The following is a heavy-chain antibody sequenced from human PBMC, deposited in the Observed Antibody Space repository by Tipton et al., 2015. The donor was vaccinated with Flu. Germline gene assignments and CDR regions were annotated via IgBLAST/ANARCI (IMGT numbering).Heavy chain of an antibody. J-gene: IGHJ1*01. V-gene: IGHV1-69*06. Sequence: QLVQSGPEVKKPGSSVKVSCKASGGTFSSYAISWVRQAPGQGLEWMGGIIPIFGTANYAQKFQGRVTITADKSTSTAYMELSSLRSEDTAVYYCASSGSSGYLGYFQHWGQGTLVTVSS. D-gene: IGHD3-22*01. CDR1: GGTFSSYA. CDR3: ASSGSSGYLGYFQH. CDR2: IIPIFGTA.